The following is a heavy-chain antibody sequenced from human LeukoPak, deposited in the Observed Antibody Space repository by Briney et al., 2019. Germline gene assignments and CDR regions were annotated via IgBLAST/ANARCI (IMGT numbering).Heavy chain of an antibody. CDR2: INPNSGGT. D-gene: IGHD2-2*01. CDR1: GYTFTGYY. CDR3: ARDREGTSSRFDP. J-gene: IGHJ5*02. V-gene: IGHV1-2*02. Sequence: ASVKVSCKASGYTFTGYYMHWMRQAPGQGLEWMGWINPNSGGTNYAQKFQGRVTMTRDTSISTAYMELSRLRSDDTAVYYCARDREGTSSRFDPWGQGTLVTVSS.